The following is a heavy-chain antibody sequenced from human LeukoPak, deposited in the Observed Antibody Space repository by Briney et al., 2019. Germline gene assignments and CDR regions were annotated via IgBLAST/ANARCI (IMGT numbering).Heavy chain of an antibody. CDR2: IFYTGST. D-gene: IGHD1-26*01. Sequence: SETLSLTCTVSGGSISSYYWSWIRQPPGKGLEYIGYIFYTGSTNYNPSLKSRVTISVDTSKNQFSLKLSSVTAADTAVYYCARDESWELPIVWGQGTLVTVSS. CDR1: GGSISSYY. J-gene: IGHJ4*02. V-gene: IGHV4-59*01. CDR3: ARDESWELPIV.